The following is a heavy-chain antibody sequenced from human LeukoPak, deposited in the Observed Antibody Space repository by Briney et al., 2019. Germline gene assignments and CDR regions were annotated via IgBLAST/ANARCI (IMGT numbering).Heavy chain of an antibody. J-gene: IGHJ4*02. CDR1: GFTFSSYG. Sequence: PGGSLRLSCAASGFTFSSYGMSWVRQAPGKGLEWVSAISGSGGSTYYADSVKGRFTISRDNSKNTLYLQMGSLRAEDMAVYYCARDLGLLRWSVDYWGQGTLVTVSS. V-gene: IGHV3-23*01. CDR2: ISGSGGST. D-gene: IGHD4-23*01. CDR3: ARDLGLLRWSVDY.